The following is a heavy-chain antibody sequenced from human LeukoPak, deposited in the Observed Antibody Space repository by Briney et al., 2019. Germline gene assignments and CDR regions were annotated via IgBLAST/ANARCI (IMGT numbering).Heavy chain of an antibody. CDR3: ARDFSAYSGSYYFNY. J-gene: IGHJ4*02. Sequence: GASVKVSCKASGYTFTSYYMQWVRQAPGQGLEWMGIINPSGGSTSYAQKFQGRVTMTRDTSTSTVYMELSSLRSEDTAVYYCARDFSAYSGSYYFNYWGQGTLVTVSS. CDR2: INPSGGST. D-gene: IGHD1-26*01. CDR1: GYTFTSYY. V-gene: IGHV1-46*01.